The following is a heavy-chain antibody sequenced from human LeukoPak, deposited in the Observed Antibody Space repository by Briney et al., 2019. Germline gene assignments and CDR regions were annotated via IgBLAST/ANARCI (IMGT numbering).Heavy chain of an antibody. J-gene: IGHJ4*02. V-gene: IGHV3-23*01. CDR3: AKRVAEGSFDY. CDR2: IDGSGGST. CDR1: GFTFGNHA. D-gene: IGHD6-6*01. Sequence: SGGSLRLSSAASGFTFGNHALSWVRQTPRKGLEWVSFIDGSGGSTYYADSVKGRFTVSRDNSKNTLYLQMNSLRGEDTAVYYCAKRVAEGSFDYWGLGTLVTVSS.